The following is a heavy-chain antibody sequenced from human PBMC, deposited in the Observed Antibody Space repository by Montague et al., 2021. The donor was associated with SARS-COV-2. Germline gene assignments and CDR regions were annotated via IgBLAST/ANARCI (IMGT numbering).Heavy chain of an antibody. D-gene: IGHD6-19*01. CDR2: VSYAGTNK. CDR1: GFTFSNYA. V-gene: IGHV3-30*04. J-gene: IGHJ4*02. Sequence: SLRLSCAASGFTFSNYAMHWVRQAPGKGLEWVAVVSYAGTNKNXXXSXXXRFXISRDNSKNTLYLQMNSLRAEDTAVYYCARDRSSVRSQWLAGFDFWGQGSLVTVSS. CDR3: ARDRSSVRSQWLAGFDF.